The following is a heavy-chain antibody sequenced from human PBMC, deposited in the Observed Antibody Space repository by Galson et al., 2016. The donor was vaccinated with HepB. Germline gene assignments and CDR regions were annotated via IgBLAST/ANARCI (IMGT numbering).Heavy chain of an antibody. CDR3: ARGPKYYYGSGSYQFNWFDP. D-gene: IGHD3-10*01. CDR2: IYYSGST. CDR1: GGSFTAYS. J-gene: IGHJ5*02. Sequence: TLSLTCAVYGGSFTAYSWGWIRQPPGKGLEWIGYIYYSGSTYYNPSLKSRLTISVDTSKNQFSLKLSSVTAADTAVYYCARGPKYYYGSGSYQFNWFDPWGQGTLVTVSS. V-gene: IGHV4-30-4*08.